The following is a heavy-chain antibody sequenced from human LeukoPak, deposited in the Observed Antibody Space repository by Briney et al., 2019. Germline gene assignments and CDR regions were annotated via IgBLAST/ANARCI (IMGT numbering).Heavy chain of an antibody. CDR1: GYTFTGYY. Sequence: ASVKVSCKASGYTFTGYYMQWVRQAPGQGLEWMGWINPNSGGTNYAQKLQGRVTMTRDTSISTAYMELSRLRSDDTAVYYCARVYGSGSYSAYWGQGTLVTVSS. D-gene: IGHD3-10*01. V-gene: IGHV1-2*02. J-gene: IGHJ4*02. CDR2: INPNSGGT. CDR3: ARVYGSGSYSAY.